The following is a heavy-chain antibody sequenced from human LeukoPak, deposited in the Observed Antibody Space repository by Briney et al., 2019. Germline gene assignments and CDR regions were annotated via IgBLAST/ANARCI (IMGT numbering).Heavy chain of an antibody. Sequence: SETLSLTCAVYGGSFSGYYWSWIRQPPGKGLEWIGEINHSGSTNYNPSLKSRVTIPVDTSKNQFSLKLSSVTAADTAVYYCARYRTGAFDIWGQGTMVTVSS. CDR2: INHSGST. J-gene: IGHJ3*02. D-gene: IGHD1-1*01. CDR1: GGSFSGYY. CDR3: ARYRTGAFDI. V-gene: IGHV4-34*01.